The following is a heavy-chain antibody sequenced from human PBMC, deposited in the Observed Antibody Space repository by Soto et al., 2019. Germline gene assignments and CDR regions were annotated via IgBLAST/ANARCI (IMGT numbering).Heavy chain of an antibody. Sequence: GVSLRLSCAASGFTFSSYAMSWVRQAPGKGLEWVSAISGSGGSTYYADSVKGRFTISRDNSKNTLYLQMNSLRAEDTAVYYCXSLQYDFWSGYYTHFDYWGQGTLVTVSS. J-gene: IGHJ4*02. CDR2: ISGSGGST. D-gene: IGHD3-3*01. CDR1: GFTFSSYA. CDR3: XSLQYDFWSGYYTHFDY. V-gene: IGHV3-23*01.